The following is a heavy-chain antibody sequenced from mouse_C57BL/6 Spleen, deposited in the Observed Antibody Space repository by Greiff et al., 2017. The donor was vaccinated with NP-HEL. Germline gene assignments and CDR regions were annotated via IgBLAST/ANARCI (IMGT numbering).Heavy chain of an antibody. V-gene: IGHV2-6*03. CDR2: IWSDGST. D-gene: IGHD2-4*01. CDR1: GFSLTSYG. CDR3: ARLGYYDYDYYAMDY. J-gene: IGHJ4*01. Sequence: VQRVESGPGLVAPSQSLSITCTVSGFSLTSYGVHWVRQPPGKGLEWLVVIWSDGSTTYNSALKSRLSISKDNSKSQVFLKMNSLQTDDTAMYYCARLGYYDYDYYAMDYWGQGTSVTVSS.